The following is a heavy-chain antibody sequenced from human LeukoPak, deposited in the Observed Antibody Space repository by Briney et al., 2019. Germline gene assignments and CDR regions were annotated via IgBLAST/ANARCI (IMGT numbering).Heavy chain of an antibody. D-gene: IGHD6-13*01. CDR2: ISGRGGST. Sequence: PGGSLRLSCAASGFTFSSYAVSWVREAPGGGVEWVSAISGRGGSTYYADPVKGRFTISRDNSTNTLYLQRKSLRAADTAVYYCAKEGAAAAGLDYWGQGTLVTVSS. V-gene: IGHV3-23*01. CDR3: AKEGAAAAGLDY. CDR1: GFTFSSYA. J-gene: IGHJ4*02.